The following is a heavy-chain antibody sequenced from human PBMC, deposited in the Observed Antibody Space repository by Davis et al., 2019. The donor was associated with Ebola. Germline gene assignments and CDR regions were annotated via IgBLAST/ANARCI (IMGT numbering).Heavy chain of an antibody. Sequence: SETLSLTCTVSGGTISSSSNYWVCIRPPQGKGLEWIGEINHSGSTNYNPSLKSRVTISVDRYKNQSSLKLSSVTAADTAVYYCARHAPSVTMTVVGNVDYWGQGTLVTVSS. CDR3: ARHAPSVTMTVVGNVDY. CDR2: INHSGST. CDR1: GGTISSSSNY. J-gene: IGHJ4*02. D-gene: IGHD3-22*01. V-gene: IGHV4-39*01.